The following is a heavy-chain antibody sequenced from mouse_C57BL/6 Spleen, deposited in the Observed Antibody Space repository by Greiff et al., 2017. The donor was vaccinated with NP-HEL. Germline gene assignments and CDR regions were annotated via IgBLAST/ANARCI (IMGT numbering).Heavy chain of an antibody. CDR2: IYPGGGYT. CDR3: AKTPDFGY. J-gene: IGHJ2*01. Sequence: QVQLQQSGAELVRPGTSVKMSCKASGYTFTNYWIGWAKQRPGHGLEWIGDIYPGGGYTNYNAKFTGKATLTADKSSSTAYMQFSSLTSEDSAIYYCAKTPDFGYQGHAPTLTVSS. CDR1: GYTFTNYW. V-gene: IGHV1-63*01.